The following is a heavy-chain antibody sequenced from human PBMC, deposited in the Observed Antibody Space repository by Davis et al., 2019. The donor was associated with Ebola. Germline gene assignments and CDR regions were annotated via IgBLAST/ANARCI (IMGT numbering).Heavy chain of an antibody. CDR3: VANSSSSPWFDP. Sequence: PSETLSLTCTVSGGSVSSPYHYWGWVRQPPGKGLEWIGTVYYTGSTYLNPSLKSRVTISVDTSKNQFSLNLRSLTAADTAVYYCVANSSSSPWFDPWGQGTLVTVAS. D-gene: IGHD6-6*01. J-gene: IGHJ5*02. V-gene: IGHV4-39*07. CDR2: VYYTGST. CDR1: GGSVSSPYHY.